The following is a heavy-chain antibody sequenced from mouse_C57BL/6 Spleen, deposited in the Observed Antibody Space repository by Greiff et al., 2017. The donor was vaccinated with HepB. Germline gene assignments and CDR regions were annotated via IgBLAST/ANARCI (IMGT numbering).Heavy chain of an antibody. D-gene: IGHD2-4*01. Sequence: VQLQQSGAELVKPGASVKLSCKASGYTFTSYWMQWVKQRPGQGLEWIGEIDPSDSYTNYNQKFKGKATLTVDTSSSTAYMQLSSLTSEDSAVYYCASHYDYDRWFAYWGQGTLVTVSA. CDR1: GYTFTSYW. J-gene: IGHJ3*01. CDR2: IDPSDSYT. V-gene: IGHV1-50*01. CDR3: ASHYDYDRWFAY.